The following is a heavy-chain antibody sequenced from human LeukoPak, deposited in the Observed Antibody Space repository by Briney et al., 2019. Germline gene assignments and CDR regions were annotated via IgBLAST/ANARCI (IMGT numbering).Heavy chain of an antibody. Sequence: PSETLSLTCAVYGGSFSGYYWSWVRQAPGKGLEWVSSISSSSSYIYYADSVKGRFTISRDNAKNSLYLQMNSLRAEDTAVYYCARIAAAGAYFDYWGQGTLVTVSS. CDR3: ARIAAAGAYFDY. CDR1: GGSFSGYY. D-gene: IGHD6-13*01. CDR2: ISSSSSYI. J-gene: IGHJ4*02. V-gene: IGHV3-21*01.